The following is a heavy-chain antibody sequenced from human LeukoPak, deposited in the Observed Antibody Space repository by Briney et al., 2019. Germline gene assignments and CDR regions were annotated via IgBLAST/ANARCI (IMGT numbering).Heavy chain of an antibody. CDR2: IWYDGSNK. J-gene: IGHJ6*02. V-gene: IGHV3-33*01. Sequence: GGSLRLSCAASGFTFSSYGMHWVRQAPGKGLEWVAVIWYDGSNKYYADSVKGRFTISRDNSKNTLYLQMNSLRAEDTAVYYCARDPGIGSPALPYYYYGMDVWGQGTTVTVSS. CDR1: GFTFSSYG. D-gene: IGHD1-26*01. CDR3: ARDPGIGSPALPYYYYGMDV.